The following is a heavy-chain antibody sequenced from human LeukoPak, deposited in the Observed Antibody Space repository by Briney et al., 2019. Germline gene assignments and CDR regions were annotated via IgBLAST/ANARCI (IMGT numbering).Heavy chain of an antibody. V-gene: IGHV3-23*01. Sequence: GGSLRLSCATSGFTFSSNAMSWVRQTPGRGLEWVSAVSASGSSTHYADSVKGRFTISRDNSKNTLYLQMNSLRVEDTAIYYCAKLLAAAGTDYWGQGTLVTVSS. J-gene: IGHJ4*02. CDR3: AKLLAAAGTDY. D-gene: IGHD6-13*01. CDR2: VSASGSST. CDR1: GFTFSSNA.